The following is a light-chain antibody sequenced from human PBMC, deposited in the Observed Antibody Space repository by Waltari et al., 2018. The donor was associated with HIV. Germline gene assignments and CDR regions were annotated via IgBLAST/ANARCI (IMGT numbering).Light chain of an antibody. V-gene: IGLV1-44*01. CDR1: SSNIGSNT. CDR2: SNN. Sequence: QSVLTQPPSASGTPGQRVTISCSGSSSNIGSNTVSCFQQLPGTAPKLLIYSNNQRPAGVPARFSGSKSGTSAFLAITGLQSDDEADYYWAAWDDSLNGWVFGGGTKLTVL. CDR3: AAWDDSLNGWV. J-gene: IGLJ3*02.